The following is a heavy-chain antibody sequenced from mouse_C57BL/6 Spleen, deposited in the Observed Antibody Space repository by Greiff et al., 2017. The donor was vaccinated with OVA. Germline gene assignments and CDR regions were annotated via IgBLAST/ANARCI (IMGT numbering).Heavy chain of an antibody. J-gene: IGHJ4*01. Sequence: EVQLQESGGGLVQPKGSLKLSCAASGFSFNTYALNWVRQAPGKGLEWVARIRSKSNNYATYYADSVKDRFTISRDDSESMLYLQMNNLKTEDTAMYYCVRLVPGYAMDYWGQGTSVTVSS. V-gene: IGHV10-1*01. CDR3: VRLVPGYAMDY. CDR1: GFSFNTYA. CDR2: IRSKSNNYAT.